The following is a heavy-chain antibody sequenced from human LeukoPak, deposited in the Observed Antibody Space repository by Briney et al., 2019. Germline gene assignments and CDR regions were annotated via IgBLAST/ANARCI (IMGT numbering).Heavy chain of an antibody. CDR3: ARKEYMDV. V-gene: IGHV5-51*01. CDR2: IYPGDSDT. CDR1: GYNFGDSW. Sequence: GESLKISCQGSGYNFGDSWIAWVRQMPGKGLEWMGIIYPGDSDTKYGPSFQGQVTISADKSISTAYLQWSSLKASDSAIYYCARKEYMDVWGEGTTVTVSS. J-gene: IGHJ6*03.